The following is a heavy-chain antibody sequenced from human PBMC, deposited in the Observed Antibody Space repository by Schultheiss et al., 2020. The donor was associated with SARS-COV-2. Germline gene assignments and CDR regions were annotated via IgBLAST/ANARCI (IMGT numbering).Heavy chain of an antibody. CDR3: AKGGLKGVDS. CDR1: GFTFSSYE. V-gene: IGHV3-23*01. J-gene: IGHJ4*02. D-gene: IGHD3-16*01. Sequence: GESLKISCAASGFTFSSYEMNWVRQAPGKGLEWVSAISGSGGSTYYADSVKGRFTISRDNSKNTLYLQMNSLRAEDTAVYYCAKGGLKGVDSWGQGTLVTVSS. CDR2: ISGSGGST.